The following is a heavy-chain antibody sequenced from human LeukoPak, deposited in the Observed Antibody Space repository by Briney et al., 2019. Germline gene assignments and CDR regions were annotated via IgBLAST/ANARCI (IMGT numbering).Heavy chain of an antibody. CDR1: GFTFSSYA. D-gene: IGHD6-13*01. Sequence: GGSLRLSCAAAGFTFSSYAMHWVRQAPGKGLEWAAVISYDGSNKYYADSVKGRFTISRDNAKNSLYLQMNSLRAEDTAVYYCARGIGSSWYFPYYYYGMDVWGQGTTVTVSS. J-gene: IGHJ6*02. CDR2: ISYDGSNK. V-gene: IGHV3-30-3*01. CDR3: ARGIGSSWYFPYYYYGMDV.